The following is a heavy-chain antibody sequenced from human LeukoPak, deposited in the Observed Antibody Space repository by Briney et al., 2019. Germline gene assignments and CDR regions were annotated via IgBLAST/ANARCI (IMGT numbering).Heavy chain of an antibody. Sequence: GGSLRLSCAASGFTFSSYAMHWVRQAPGKGLEWVAVISYDGSNKYYADSVKGRFTISRDNSKNTLYLQMNSLRAEDTAVYYCAREAGDAFDIWGQGTMVTVSS. CDR2: ISYDGSNK. CDR3: AREAGDAFDI. J-gene: IGHJ3*02. V-gene: IGHV3-30*04. CDR1: GFTFSSYA. D-gene: IGHD6-19*01.